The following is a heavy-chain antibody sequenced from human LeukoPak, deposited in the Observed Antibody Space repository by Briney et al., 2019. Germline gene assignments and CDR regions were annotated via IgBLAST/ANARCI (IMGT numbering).Heavy chain of an antibody. CDR2: INSDGSST. V-gene: IGHV3-74*01. CDR3: ARGYGDYGNELDY. J-gene: IGHJ4*02. CDR1: GFTFSSYW. D-gene: IGHD4-17*01. Sequence: PGGSLRLSCAAAGFTFSSYWMHWVRQAPGKGLVWVSRINSDGSSTSYADSVKGRFTISRDNAKNTLYLQMNSLRAEDTAVYYCARGYGDYGNELDYWGQGTLVTVSS.